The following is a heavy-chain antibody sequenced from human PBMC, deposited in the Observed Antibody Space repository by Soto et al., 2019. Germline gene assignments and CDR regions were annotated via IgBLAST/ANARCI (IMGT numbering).Heavy chain of an antibody. D-gene: IGHD3-16*02. CDR2: ISDSGDRT. CDR3: AKDRGIIVKAGDAFDV. Sequence: LRLSCASSGFTLSMSAVNWVRQAPGKGLEWVSYISDSGDRTYYADSVKGRFTIPRDRSKNTVSLQMDSLRAEDTAVYYCAKDRGIIVKAGDAFDVWGQGTKVTVSS. V-gene: IGHV3-23*01. J-gene: IGHJ3*01. CDR1: GFTLSMSA.